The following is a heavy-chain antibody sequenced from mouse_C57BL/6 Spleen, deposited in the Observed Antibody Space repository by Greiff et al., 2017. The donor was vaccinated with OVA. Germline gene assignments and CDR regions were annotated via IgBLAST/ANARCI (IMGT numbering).Heavy chain of an antibody. CDR1: GFTFSSYG. D-gene: IGHD2-5*01. CDR2: ISSGGSYT. Sequence: EVKVVESGGDLVKPGGSLKLSCAASGFTFSSYGMSWVRQTPDKRLEWVATISSGGSYTYYPDSVKGRFTISRDTAKNTLYLQMSSLKSEDTAMYYCASTYYSNCVRAMDYWGQGTSVTVSS. CDR3: ASTYYSNCVRAMDY. J-gene: IGHJ4*01. V-gene: IGHV5-6*01.